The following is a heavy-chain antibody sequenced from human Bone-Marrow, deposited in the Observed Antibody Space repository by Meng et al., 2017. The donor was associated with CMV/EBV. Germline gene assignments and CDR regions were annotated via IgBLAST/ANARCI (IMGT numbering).Heavy chain of an antibody. V-gene: IGHV1-69*02. Sequence: SVKVSCKASGGTFSSYTISWVRQAPGQGLEWMGRIIPILGIANYAQKLQGRVTMTTDTSTSTAYMELGSLRSDDTAVYYCARGLGIAVAGPMPFDYWGQGTLVTVSS. CDR2: IIPILGIA. CDR3: ARGLGIAVAGPMPFDY. CDR1: GGTFSSYT. J-gene: IGHJ4*02. D-gene: IGHD6-19*01.